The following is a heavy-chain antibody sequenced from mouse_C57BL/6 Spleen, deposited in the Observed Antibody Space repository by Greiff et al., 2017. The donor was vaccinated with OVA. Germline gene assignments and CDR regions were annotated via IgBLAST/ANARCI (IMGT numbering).Heavy chain of an antibody. V-gene: IGHV1-42*01. CDR2: INPSTGGT. J-gene: IGHJ3*01. CDR1: GYSFTGYY. Sequence: EVQLQQSGPELVKPGASVKISCKASGYSFTGYYMNWVKQSPEKSLEWIGEINPSTGGTTYNQKFKAKATLTVDKSSSTAYMQLKSLTSEDSAVYYCARNYDYDSLFAYWGQGTLVTVSA. D-gene: IGHD2-4*01. CDR3: ARNYDYDSLFAY.